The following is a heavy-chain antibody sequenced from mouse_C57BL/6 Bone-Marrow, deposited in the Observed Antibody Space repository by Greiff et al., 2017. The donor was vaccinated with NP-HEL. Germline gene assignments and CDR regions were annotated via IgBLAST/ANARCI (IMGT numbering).Heavy chain of an antibody. Sequence: EVQLVESGGGLVQPGGSLKLSCAASGFTFSDYYLYWVRQTPEKGLEWVAYISNGGGSTYYPDTVKGRFTISRDNAKNTLYLQMSRLKSEDTAMYYCARPRYDYDVGAMDYWGQGTSVTVSS. J-gene: IGHJ4*01. CDR1: GFTFSDYY. V-gene: IGHV5-12*01. D-gene: IGHD2-4*01. CDR3: ARPRYDYDVGAMDY. CDR2: ISNGGGST.